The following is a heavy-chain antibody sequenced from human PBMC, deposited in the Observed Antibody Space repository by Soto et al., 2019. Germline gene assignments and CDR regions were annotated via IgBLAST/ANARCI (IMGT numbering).Heavy chain of an antibody. CDR2: INAGNGNT. V-gene: IGHV1-3*01. D-gene: IGHD2-8*02. CDR1: GYSFTSYD. Sequence: QVQLVQSGAEVKKPWASVKVSCKTSGYSFTSYDMHWVREAPGQRLEWMGWINAGNGNTKDSQKFQGRVTITRDTSASTAYMELSSLRSEDTAVYYCARDLVMDVWGQGTTVTVSS. CDR3: ARDLVMDV. J-gene: IGHJ6*02.